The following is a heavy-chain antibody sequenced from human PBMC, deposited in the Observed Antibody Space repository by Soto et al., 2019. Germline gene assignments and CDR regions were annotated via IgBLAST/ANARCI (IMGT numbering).Heavy chain of an antibody. V-gene: IGHV1-69*06. D-gene: IGHD3-22*01. CDR1: GDTFSSYA. Sequence: SVKVSCKASGDTFSSYAISWVRQAPGQGLEWMGGIIPIFGTANYAQKFKGRVTITADKSTSTAYMELISLRSEDTAMYYCARGWYYYDSSGYAFDYWGQGTQVTVSS. J-gene: IGHJ4*02. CDR3: ARGWYYYDSSGYAFDY. CDR2: IIPIFGTA.